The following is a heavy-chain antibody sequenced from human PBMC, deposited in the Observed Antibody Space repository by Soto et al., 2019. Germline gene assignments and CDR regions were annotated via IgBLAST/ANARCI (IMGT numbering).Heavy chain of an antibody. J-gene: IGHJ4*02. CDR2: IYYSGST. D-gene: IGHD3-22*01. CDR1: GGSISSSSFH. V-gene: IGHV4-39*01. CDR3: XRHYYDTLGY. Sequence: ETLALTCTVSGGSISSSSFHWGWIRQPPGKGLEWIGSIYYSGSTYYSPSLKSRVTISVDTSKNQFSLKLSSVTAADTAVYYCXRHYYDTLGYWGQGTLVTVSS.